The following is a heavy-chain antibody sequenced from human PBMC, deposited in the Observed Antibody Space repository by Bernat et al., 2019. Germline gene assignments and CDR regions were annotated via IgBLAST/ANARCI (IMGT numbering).Heavy chain of an antibody. V-gene: IGHV3-23*01. Sequence: EVELLESGGGLEQPGGSLELSCAASGFTFSDYAMSWVRQAPGKGLEWVSTISAGGEPTYYPDSGKGRFIMSRDNSKNTLSLQVNRLRGEDTSVYYCARYYNCGGDCRGHDCWGQRNQVTVSS. J-gene: IGHJ4*02. D-gene: IGHD2-21*02. CDR3: ARYYNCGGDCRGHDC. CDR1: GFTFSDYA. CDR2: ISAGGEPT.